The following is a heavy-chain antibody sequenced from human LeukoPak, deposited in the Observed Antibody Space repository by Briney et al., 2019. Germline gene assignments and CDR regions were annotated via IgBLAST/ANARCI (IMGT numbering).Heavy chain of an antibody. J-gene: IGHJ4*02. CDR1: GFTFSSYA. CDR3: AKAAGMGDNYYNFYFDY. D-gene: IGHD5-24*01. V-gene: IGHV3-23*01. CDR2: ISASGGKT. Sequence: GGSLRLSCEASGFTFSSYAMSWVRQAPGKGLEWVSAISASGGKTYYADSVKGRFTISRDNSKNTLYLQMNSLRAEDTAIYYCAKAAGMGDNYYNFYFDYWGQGTLVTVSS.